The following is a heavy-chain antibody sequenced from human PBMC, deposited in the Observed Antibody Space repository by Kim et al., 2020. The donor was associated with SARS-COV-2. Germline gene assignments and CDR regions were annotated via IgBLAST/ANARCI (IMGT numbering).Heavy chain of an antibody. D-gene: IGHD3-3*01. CDR3: ARVLYYDFWSGYYVSGYSYGFFDY. CDR2: IYHSGST. J-gene: IGHJ4*02. CDR1: GYSISSGYY. V-gene: IGHV4-38-2*02. Sequence: SETLSLTCTVSGYSISSGYYWGWIRQPPGKGLEWIGSIYHSGSTYYNPSLKSRVTISVDTSKNQFSLKLSSVTAADTAVYYCARVLYYDFWSGYYVSGYSYGFFDYWGQGTLVTVSS.